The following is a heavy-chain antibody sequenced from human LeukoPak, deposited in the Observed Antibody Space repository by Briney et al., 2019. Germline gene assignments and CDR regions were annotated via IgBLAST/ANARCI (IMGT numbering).Heavy chain of an antibody. V-gene: IGHV1-46*01. J-gene: IGHJ4*02. Sequence: ASVKVSCKASGYTFTSNYIHWVRQAPGQGLEWMGMIYPRDGSTSYAQKFQGRVTVTRDTSTSTVHMELSGLRSEDTAVYYCARDREGFDYWGQGALVTVSS. CDR3: ARDREGFDY. CDR1: GYTFTSNY. CDR2: IYPRDGST.